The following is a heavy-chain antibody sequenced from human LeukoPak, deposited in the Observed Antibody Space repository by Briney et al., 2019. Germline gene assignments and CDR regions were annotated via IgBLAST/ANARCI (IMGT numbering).Heavy chain of an antibody. CDR1: GGSIRSYY. J-gene: IGHJ4*02. Sequence: PSETLSRTCTVSGGSIRSYYWSWIRQPPGKGLEWIGYIYYSGSTNYNPSLKSRVTISVDTSKNQFSLKLSSVTAADTAVYYCARLFAGYQDYWGQGTLVTVSS. CDR2: IYYSGST. CDR3: ARLFAGYQDY. V-gene: IGHV4-59*01. D-gene: IGHD3-10*02.